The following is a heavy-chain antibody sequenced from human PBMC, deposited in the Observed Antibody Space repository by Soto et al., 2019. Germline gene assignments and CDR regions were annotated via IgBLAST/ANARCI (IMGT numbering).Heavy chain of an antibody. Sequence: QVQLVESGGGVVQPGMSLRLSCAASGFTFSSYAMHWVRQAPGRGLEWVAVMSYDGSNKLYADSVKGRVTISRDNSKNTLYMLMNSLRAEDTAVYYCARDQLPYQYYYYGMDVWGQGTTVTVSS. J-gene: IGHJ6*02. D-gene: IGHD2-2*01. CDR1: GFTFSSYA. CDR2: MSYDGSNK. V-gene: IGHV3-30-3*01. CDR3: ARDQLPYQYYYYGMDV.